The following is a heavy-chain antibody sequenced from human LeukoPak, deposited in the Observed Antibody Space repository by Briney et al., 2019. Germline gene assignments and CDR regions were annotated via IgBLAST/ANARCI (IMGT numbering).Heavy chain of an antibody. D-gene: IGHD5-24*01. CDR2: ISSSSSYI. CDR3: ARDGYNSPYYYGMDV. V-gene: IGHV3-21*01. J-gene: IGHJ6*02. Sequence: GSLRLSCAASGFTFSSYSMNWVRQAPGKGLEWVSSISSSSSYIYYADSVKGRFTISRDNAKNSLYLQMNSLRAEDTAVYYCARDGYNSPYYYGMDVWGQGTTVTVSS. CDR1: GFTFSSYS.